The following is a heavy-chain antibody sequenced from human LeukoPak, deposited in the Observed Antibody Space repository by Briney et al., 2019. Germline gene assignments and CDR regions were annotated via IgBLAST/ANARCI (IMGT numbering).Heavy chain of an antibody. CDR3: ARAGGLLWFGELYPGFDY. D-gene: IGHD3-10*01. V-gene: IGHV4-4*07. Sequence: PSETLSLTCTVSGGSISSYYWGWIRQPAGKGLEWIGRIYTSGSTNYNPSLKSRVTMSVDTSKNQFSLKLSSVTAADTAVYYCARAGGLLWFGELYPGFDYWGQGTLVTVSS. CDR1: GGSISSYY. CDR2: IYTSGST. J-gene: IGHJ4*02.